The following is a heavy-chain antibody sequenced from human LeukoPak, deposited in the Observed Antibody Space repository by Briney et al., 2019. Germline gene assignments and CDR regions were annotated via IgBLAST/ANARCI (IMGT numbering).Heavy chain of an antibody. D-gene: IGHD3-10*01. CDR2: IYYSGST. CDR3: ASAQMVRIGSVFHYYMNV. CDR1: GGSISTYY. Sequence: SETLSLTCTVSGGSISTYYWTWIRQPPGKGLEWIGYIYYSGSTKYNPSLKSRVTISEDTSKNQFSLKVSSVTAADTAVYYCASAQMVRIGSVFHYYMNVWGKGTTVTVSS. J-gene: IGHJ6*03. V-gene: IGHV4-59*01.